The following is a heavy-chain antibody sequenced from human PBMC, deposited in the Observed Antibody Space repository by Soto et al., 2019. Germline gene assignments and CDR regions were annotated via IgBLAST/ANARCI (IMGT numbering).Heavy chain of an antibody. D-gene: IGHD3-10*02. CDR3: ARAKCSGSYGYYYGMDV. V-gene: IGHV1-69*13. Sequence: GASVKVSCEASGGTFSSYAISWVRQAPGQGLEWMGGIIPIFGTANYAQKFQGRVTITADESTSTAYMELSSLRAEDTAVYYCARAKCSGSYGYYYGMDVWGQGTTVTVSS. CDR1: GGTFSSYA. CDR2: IIPIFGTA. J-gene: IGHJ6*02.